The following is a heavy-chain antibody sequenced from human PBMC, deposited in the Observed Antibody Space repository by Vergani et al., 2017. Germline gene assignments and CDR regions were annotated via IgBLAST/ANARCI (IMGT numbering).Heavy chain of an antibody. CDR1: GGSISSGDFY. D-gene: IGHD2-21*01. Sequence: QVQLQESGPGVVKPSQTLSLTCAVSGGSISSGDFYWTWIRQPAGRGLEWIGRIYPNGNGNYNESLRSRLTMSIDTSRSQFSLSLSSVTAADTAVYYCARGNCGVNCPKYNWLAPWGRGILVTVSS. CDR2: IYPNGNG. J-gene: IGHJ5*02. V-gene: IGHV4-61*02. CDR3: ARGNCGVNCPKYNWLAP.